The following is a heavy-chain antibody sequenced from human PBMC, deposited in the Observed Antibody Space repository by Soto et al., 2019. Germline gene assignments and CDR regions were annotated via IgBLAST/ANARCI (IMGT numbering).Heavy chain of an antibody. CDR2: TYYSGST. Sequence: SETLSLTCTVSGGSISSGGYYWSWIRQHPGKGLEWIGYTYYSGSTYYNPSLKSRVTISVDTSKNQFSLKLSSVTAADTAVYYCARGGGRDYLRIPYNWFDPWGQGTLVTVSS. J-gene: IGHJ5*02. V-gene: IGHV4-31*03. D-gene: IGHD3-16*01. CDR1: GGSISSGGYY. CDR3: ARGGGRDYLRIPYNWFDP.